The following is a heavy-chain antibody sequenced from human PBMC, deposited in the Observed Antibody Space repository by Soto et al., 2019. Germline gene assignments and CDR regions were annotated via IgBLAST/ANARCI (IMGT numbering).Heavy chain of an antibody. V-gene: IGHV3-33*01. J-gene: IGHJ4*02. CDR3: ARDEGVVTYTYFDY. Sequence: GGSLRLSCAASGFTFSSYGMHWVRQAPGKGLEWVAVIWYDGSNKYYADSVKGRSTISRDNSKNTLYLQMNSLRAEDTAVYYCARDEGVVTYTYFDYWGQGTLVTVSS. CDR1: GFTFSSYG. CDR2: IWYDGSNK. D-gene: IGHD3-3*01.